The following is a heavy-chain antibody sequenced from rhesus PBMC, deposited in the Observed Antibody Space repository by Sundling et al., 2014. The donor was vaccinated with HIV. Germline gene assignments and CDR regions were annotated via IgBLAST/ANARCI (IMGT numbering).Heavy chain of an antibody. Sequence: QVHLQESGPGLVKPSETLSLTCAVSGSSISSGHGWTWIRQPPGKGLEWIGYIGGRSGNTEYNPSLKTRVTISRDTSNNQFSLNLSSVTAADTAVYYCARDQAGLDYWGRGVLVTVSS. CDR2: IGGRSGNT. V-gene: IGHV4-127*01. J-gene: IGHJ4*01. CDR1: GSSISSGHG. CDR3: ARDQAGLDY.